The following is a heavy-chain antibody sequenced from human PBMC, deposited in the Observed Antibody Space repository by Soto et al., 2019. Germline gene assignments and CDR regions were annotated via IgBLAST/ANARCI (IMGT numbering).Heavy chain of an antibody. Sequence: EVQLLESGGGLGQPGGSLRLSCAASGFTFSSYAMTWVRQAPGQGLEWVASISGSGGTTNYADSVKGRFTISRDNSKNTAYLKRNSLRAENPAVYYCAKDRGTSIDVHRSFHYYGMDVWGQGTTVTVSS. D-gene: IGHD2-2*01. CDR3: AKDRGTSIDVHRSFHYYGMDV. CDR2: ISGSGGTT. V-gene: IGHV3-23*01. CDR1: GFTFSSYA. J-gene: IGHJ6*02.